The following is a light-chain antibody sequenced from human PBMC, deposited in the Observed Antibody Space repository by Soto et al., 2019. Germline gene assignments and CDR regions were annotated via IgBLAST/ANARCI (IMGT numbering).Light chain of an antibody. CDR3: QQYNSFSLT. CDR2: KAS. CDR1: QNINNW. V-gene: IGKV1-5*03. J-gene: IGKJ4*01. Sequence: DIQMTQSPSTLSASVGDRVTITCRASQNINNWLAWYQQKPGKAPKLLIYKASSLESGVPSRFSGSGSGTEFTLTISSLQPDDFATYYCQQYNSFSLTFGGGTTVEIK.